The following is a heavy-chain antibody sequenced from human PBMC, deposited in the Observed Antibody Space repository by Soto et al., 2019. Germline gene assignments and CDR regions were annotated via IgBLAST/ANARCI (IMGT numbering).Heavy chain of an antibody. V-gene: IGHV5-10-1*01. Sequence: PGESLKISCKGSGYSFTSYWINWVRQIPGRGLEWMGRIDPSDSYTNYSPSFQGHVTISADKSISTAYLQWSSLKASDTAMYYCARPRYPGRGYYGMDVWGQGTTVTVSS. CDR3: ARPRYPGRGYYGMDV. D-gene: IGHD2-15*01. CDR1: GYSFTSYW. CDR2: IDPSDSYT. J-gene: IGHJ6*02.